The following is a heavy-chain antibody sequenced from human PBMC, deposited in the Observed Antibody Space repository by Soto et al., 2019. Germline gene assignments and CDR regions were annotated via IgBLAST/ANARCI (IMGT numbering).Heavy chain of an antibody. Sequence: GGSLRLSCAASGFTFSSYSMTWVRQAPGKGLEWVSSISSSSSYTYYADSVKGRFTISRDDAKNSLYLQMNSLRAEDKAVYYCARGLHRYYYDSSAHAQYFQHWGQGTLVTVSS. J-gene: IGHJ1*01. CDR2: ISSSSSYT. V-gene: IGHV3-21*01. CDR1: GFTFSSYS. CDR3: ARGLHRYYYDSSAHAQYFQH. D-gene: IGHD3-22*01.